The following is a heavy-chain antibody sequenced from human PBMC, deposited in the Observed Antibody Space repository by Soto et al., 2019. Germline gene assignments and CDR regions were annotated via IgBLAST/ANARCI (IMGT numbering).Heavy chain of an antibody. CDR3: APFMITLQFDP. V-gene: IGHV3-21*01. CDR2: ISSSSSYI. J-gene: IGHJ5*02. CDR1: GFTFSSYS. D-gene: IGHD3-16*01. Sequence: GGSLRLSCAASGFTFSSYSMNWVRQAPGKGLEWVSSISSSSSYIYYADSVKGRFTISRDNAKNSLYLQMNSLRAEDTAVYYCAPFMITLQFDPWGQGTLVTVSS.